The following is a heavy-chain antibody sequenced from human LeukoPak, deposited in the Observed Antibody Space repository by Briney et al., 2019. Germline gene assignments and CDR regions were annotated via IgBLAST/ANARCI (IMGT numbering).Heavy chain of an antibody. CDR1: GFTFSSYG. D-gene: IGHD2-2*01. J-gene: IGHJ4*02. Sequence: PGGSLRLSCAASGFTFSSYGISWVRQAPGKGLEWVSAISGSGGSTYYADSVKGRFTISRDNSKNTLYLQMNSLRAEDTALYYCAKDQADCSSTSCYERGFDYWGQGTLVTVSS. V-gene: IGHV3-23*01. CDR3: AKDQADCSSTSCYERGFDY. CDR2: ISGSGGST.